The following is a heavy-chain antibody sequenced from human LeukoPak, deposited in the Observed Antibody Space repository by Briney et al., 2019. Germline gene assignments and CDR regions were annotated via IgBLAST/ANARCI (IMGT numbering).Heavy chain of an antibody. V-gene: IGHV3-48*01. Sequence: GGSLGLSCAASGFTFSSYSMNWVRQAPGKGLEWVSYISSSSSTIYYADSVKGRFTISRDNAKNSLYLQMNSLRAEDTAVYYCARDSAGDGYNYFYYYGMDVWGQGTTVTVSS. D-gene: IGHD5-24*01. CDR3: ARDSAGDGYNYFYYYGMDV. CDR2: ISSSSSTI. J-gene: IGHJ6*02. CDR1: GFTFSSYS.